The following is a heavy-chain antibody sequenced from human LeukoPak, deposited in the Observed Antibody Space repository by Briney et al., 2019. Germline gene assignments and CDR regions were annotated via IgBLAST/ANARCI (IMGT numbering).Heavy chain of an antibody. D-gene: IGHD6-13*01. CDR2: AWYGGNNR. V-gene: IGHV3-33*08. CDR3: ARDRTLIWQQVVRGLDAFDI. J-gene: IGHJ3*02. CDR1: GFTFSNYA. Sequence: LGGSLRLSCAASGFTFSNYAMHWVRQAPGKGLEWVALAWYGGNNRYYADSVKDRFTISRDNSRSTLYLEMNSLRAENTAVYYCARDRTLIWQQVVRGLDAFDIWGQGTMVTVPS.